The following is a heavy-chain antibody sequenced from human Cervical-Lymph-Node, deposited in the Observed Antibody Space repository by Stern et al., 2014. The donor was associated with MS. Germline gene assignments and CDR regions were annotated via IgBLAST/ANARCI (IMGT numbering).Heavy chain of an antibody. CDR3: AKRFGYSSSWYRGGYYYYGMDV. D-gene: IGHD6-13*01. Sequence: VQLLESGGVVVQPGRSLRLSCAASGFTFSSYGMHWVRQAPGKGLEWVAVISYDGSNKYYADSVKGRFTISRDNSKNTLYLQMNSLRAEDTAVYYCAKRFGYSSSWYRGGYYYYGMDVWGQGTTVTVSS. V-gene: IGHV3-30*18. J-gene: IGHJ6*02. CDR1: GFTFSSYG. CDR2: ISYDGSNK.